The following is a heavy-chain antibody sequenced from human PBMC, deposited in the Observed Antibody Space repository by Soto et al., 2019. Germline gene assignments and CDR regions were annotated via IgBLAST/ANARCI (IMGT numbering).Heavy chain of an antibody. J-gene: IGHJ5*02. CDR2: IIPIFGTA. CDR3: ARGGVITSVGWFDP. V-gene: IGHV1-69*13. CDR1: GGTFSSYA. D-gene: IGHD3-22*01. Sequence: SVKVSCKASGGTFSSYAISWVRQAPGQGLEWMGGIIPIFGTANYAQKLQGRVTITADESTSTAYMELSSLRSEDTAVYYCARGGVITSVGWFDPWGQGTLVTVSS.